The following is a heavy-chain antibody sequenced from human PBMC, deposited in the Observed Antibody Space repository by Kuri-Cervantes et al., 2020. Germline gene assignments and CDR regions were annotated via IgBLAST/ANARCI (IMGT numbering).Heavy chain of an antibody. CDR2: IYHSGST. J-gene: IGHJ3*02. V-gene: IGHV4-4*02. D-gene: IGHD3-10*01. CDR3: ARGGDMTPDI. CDR1: GGSISSSNW. Sequence: SETLSLTCAVSGGSISSSNWWSWVRQPPGKGLEWIGEIYHSGSTYYNPSLKSRVTISVDTSKNQFSLKLSSVTAADTAVYYCARGGDMTPDIWGQGTMVTVSS.